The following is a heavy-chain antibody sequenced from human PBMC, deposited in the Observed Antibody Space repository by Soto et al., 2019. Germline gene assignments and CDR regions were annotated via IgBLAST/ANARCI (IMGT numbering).Heavy chain of an antibody. CDR2: IKSKADGGTT. D-gene: IGHD4-17*01. J-gene: IGHJ4*02. CDR3: TSLYYGH. Sequence: GGSLRLSCAASEFTFANAWISWVRQAPGKGLEWVGRIKSKADGGTTDYAAPVKGRFTISRDESQNTLYLQMNSLKTEDTAVYYCTSLYYGHWGQGTLVTVS. V-gene: IGHV3-15*01. CDR1: EFTFANAW.